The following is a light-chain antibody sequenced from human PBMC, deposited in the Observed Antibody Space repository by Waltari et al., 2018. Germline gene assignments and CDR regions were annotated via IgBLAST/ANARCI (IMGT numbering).Light chain of an antibody. J-gene: IGKJ1*01. CDR1: QSVSSN. V-gene: IGKV3-15*01. CDR2: GAS. CDR3: QQYNNWPRT. Sequence: EIVMTQSPVTLSVSPGERATLSCRASQSVSSNLAWYQQKPGQAPRLLMYGASTRATGIPARFSGSGSGTEFSLIISSLQSEDFAVYYCQQYNNWPRTFGQGTKVEIK.